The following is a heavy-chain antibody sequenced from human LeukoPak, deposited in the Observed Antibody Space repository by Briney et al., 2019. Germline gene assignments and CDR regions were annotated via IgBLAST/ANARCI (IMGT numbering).Heavy chain of an antibody. J-gene: IGHJ6*03. CDR1: GGTFSSYA. D-gene: IGHD5-18*01. CDR2: IIPLSGPA. V-gene: IGHV1-69*06. Sequence: ASVKVSCKASGGTFSSYAISWVRQAPGQGLEWMGGIIPLSGPANYAPKFQGTVTITADKSTGTAYLELNSLRSEDTAVYYCAKAGIQLWEGDSFYYYLDVWGKGTTVTVSS. CDR3: AKAGIQLWEGDSFYYYLDV.